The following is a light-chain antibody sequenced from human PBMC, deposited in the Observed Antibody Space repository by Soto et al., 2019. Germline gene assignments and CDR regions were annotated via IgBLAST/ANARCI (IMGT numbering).Light chain of an antibody. V-gene: IGKV3-20*01. J-gene: IGKJ5*01. Sequence: EIVLTQSPGTLSLSPGERATLSCRASQSVSRNYLAWYQQKPGQAPRFLIYGASNRATGIPDRISGSGSGTDFTLTISRLEPEDFAVYYCQQYGSSPITFGQGTRLEIK. CDR1: QSVSRNY. CDR3: QQYGSSPIT. CDR2: GAS.